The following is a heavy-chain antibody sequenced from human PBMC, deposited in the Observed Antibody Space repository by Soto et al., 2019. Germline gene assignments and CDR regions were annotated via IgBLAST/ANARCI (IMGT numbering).Heavy chain of an antibody. D-gene: IGHD2-2*01. J-gene: IGHJ5*02. CDR2: ISWNSGSI. CDR1: GFTFDDYA. CDR3: AKDPDPDIVVVPAAGWDWFDP. Sequence: DVQLVESGGGLVQPGRSLRLSCAASGFTFDDYAMHWVRQAPGKGLEWVSGISWNSGSIGYADSVKGRFTISRDNAKNSLYLQMNSLRAEDTALYYCAKDPDPDIVVVPAAGWDWFDPWGQGTLVTVSS. V-gene: IGHV3-9*01.